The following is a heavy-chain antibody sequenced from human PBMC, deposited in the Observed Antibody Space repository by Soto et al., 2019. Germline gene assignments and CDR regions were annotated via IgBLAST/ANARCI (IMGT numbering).Heavy chain of an antibody. V-gene: IGHV4-39*01. J-gene: IGHJ5*02. CDR3: GRGLDGRWLGIDA. CDR2: IYYTGTT. CDR1: GDSISSSSSY. Sequence: SETLSLTCTVSGDSISSSSSYWGWIRQPPGKGLEWIGSIYYTGTTYYNPSLKSRVTITVDTSKKQFSLKLTSVTAADTAVYYCGRGLDGRWLGIDAWGQGTLVTVSS. D-gene: IGHD5-12*01.